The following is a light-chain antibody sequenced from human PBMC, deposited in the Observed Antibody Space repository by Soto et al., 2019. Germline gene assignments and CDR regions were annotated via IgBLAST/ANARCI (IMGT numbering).Light chain of an antibody. J-gene: IGKJ4*01. V-gene: IGKV3-11*01. CDR1: QSISSY. Sequence: EIVLTQSPATLSLSPGERATLSCRASQSISSYLAWYQQKPGQAPRLLIYDASNRATGIPARFSGTGSGTDFTLTISSLEPEDFAVYYCQHRSNWPLTFGGGTKVEIK. CDR3: QHRSNWPLT. CDR2: DAS.